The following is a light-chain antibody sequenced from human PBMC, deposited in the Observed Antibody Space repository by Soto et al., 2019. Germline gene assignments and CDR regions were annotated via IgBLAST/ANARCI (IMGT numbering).Light chain of an antibody. CDR1: LSVGSY. Sequence: EIVLTQSPATLSLSPGERATLSCRASLSVGSYLAWYQQKPGQAPRLLIYDASNRATGIPARFSGSGSGTDFTLTISSLEPEDFAVYYCQQRTHWPPITFGQGTRLEIK. CDR2: DAS. CDR3: QQRTHWPPIT. J-gene: IGKJ5*01. V-gene: IGKV3-11*01.